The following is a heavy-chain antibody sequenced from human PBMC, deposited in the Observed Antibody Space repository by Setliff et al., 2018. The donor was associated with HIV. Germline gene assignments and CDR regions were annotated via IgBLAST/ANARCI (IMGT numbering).Heavy chain of an antibody. CDR1: GYTFTSYG. Sequence: ASVKFSCKASGYTFTSYGISWVRQAPGQGLEWMGWISTYKGNTKYEQKFQGRVTMTTDTSTSTAYMELRSLRSDDTAIYYCARDNYDDYSRVQMDVWGKGTTVTVSS. CDR2: ISTYKGNT. J-gene: IGHJ6*04. D-gene: IGHD4-17*01. CDR3: ARDNYDDYSRVQMDV. V-gene: IGHV1-18*04.